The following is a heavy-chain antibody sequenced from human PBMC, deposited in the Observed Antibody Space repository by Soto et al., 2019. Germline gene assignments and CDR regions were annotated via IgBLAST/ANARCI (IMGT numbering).Heavy chain of an antibody. D-gene: IGHD2-15*01. CDR3: ARGDCSGGTCYLGYYYKDV. J-gene: IGHJ6*03. CDR2: IYYSGST. Sequence: LSVTCTVSGGSISSYYWSWIRQPPGKGLEWIGYIYYSGSTNYNPSLKSRVTISVDTSKNQFSLKLSSVTAADTAVYYCARGDCSGGTCYLGYYYKDVWGKGTTVTFSS. V-gene: IGHV4-59*01. CDR1: GGSISSYY.